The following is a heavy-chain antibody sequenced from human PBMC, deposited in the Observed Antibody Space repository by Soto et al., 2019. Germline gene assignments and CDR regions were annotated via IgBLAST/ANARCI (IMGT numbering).Heavy chain of an antibody. CDR2: IIPIFGTA. CDR1: GGTFSSYT. J-gene: IGHJ4*02. Sequence: EASVKVSCKASGGTFSSYTISWVRQAPGQGLEWMGGIIPIFGTANYAQKFQGRVTITADESTSTAYMELSSLRSEDTAVYYCARDQGYSSGWSEGYFDYWGQGTLVTVSS. CDR3: ARDQGYSSGWSEGYFDY. V-gene: IGHV1-69*13. D-gene: IGHD6-19*01.